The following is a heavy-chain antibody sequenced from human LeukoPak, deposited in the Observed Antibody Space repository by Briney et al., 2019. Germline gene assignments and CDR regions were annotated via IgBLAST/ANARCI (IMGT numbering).Heavy chain of an antibody. CDR1: GYTFTSYG. D-gene: IGHD5-18*01. J-gene: IGHJ4*02. CDR3: AREPNYVDTATRGLFDY. CDR2: ISAYDGNT. V-gene: IGHV1-18*01. Sequence: ASVKVSCKASGYTFTSYGISWVRQAPGQGLEWMGWISAYDGNTKYAQKLQGRVAMTTDTSTSTAYMELRSLRSDDTAVYYCAREPNYVDTATRGLFDYWGQGTLVTVSS.